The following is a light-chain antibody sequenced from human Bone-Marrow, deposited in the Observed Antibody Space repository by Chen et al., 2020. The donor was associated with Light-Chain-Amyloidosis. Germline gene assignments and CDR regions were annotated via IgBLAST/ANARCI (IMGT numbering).Light chain of an antibody. CDR2: VNV. Sequence: QSVLTQPPSVSGSPGPRVIISCPGSSSNLGAGYDAHWYQHLPGTVPKLLIYVNVTRPPGVPDRFYWLKSGTSASLASTGLQADDEAEYYCHAYDSDLSAVVFGGGTKLTVL. J-gene: IGLJ2*01. V-gene: IGLV1-40*01. CDR1: SSNLGAGYD. CDR3: HAYDSDLSAVV.